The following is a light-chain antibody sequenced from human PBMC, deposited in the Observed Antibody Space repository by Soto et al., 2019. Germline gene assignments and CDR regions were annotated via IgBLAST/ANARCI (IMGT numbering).Light chain of an antibody. Sequence: ILLTQCPSTLSGSVGDRVTITCRASQTIXSWLAWYQQKPGKAPNVLXYTASSLQTGVPSRLSGSGSGTDFTRTINGLHPADCATYYCQQAASITRTFGQGTRLEIK. CDR1: QTIXSW. J-gene: IGKJ5*01. V-gene: IGKV1-12*01. CDR2: TAS. CDR3: QQAASITRT.